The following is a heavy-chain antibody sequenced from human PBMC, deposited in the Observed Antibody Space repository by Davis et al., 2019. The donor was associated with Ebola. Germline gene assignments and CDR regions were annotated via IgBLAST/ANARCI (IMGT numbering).Heavy chain of an antibody. CDR2: IYYSGST. CDR1: GGSFSDYY. CDR3: ARGPRADQLLFYYGMDV. J-gene: IGHJ6*02. D-gene: IGHD2-2*01. Sequence: SETLSLTCAVSGGSFSDYYWSWIRQPPGKGLEWIGYIYYSGSTYYNPSLKSRVTISVDTSKNQFSLKLSSVTAADTAVYYCARGPRADQLLFYYGMDVWGQGTTVTVSS. V-gene: IGHV4-30-4*01.